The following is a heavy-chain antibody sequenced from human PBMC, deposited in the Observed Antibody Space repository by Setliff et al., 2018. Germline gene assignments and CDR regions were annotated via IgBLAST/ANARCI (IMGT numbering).Heavy chain of an antibody. CDR1: GFNFGDYA. D-gene: IGHD3-10*01. Sequence: GGSLRLSCSASGFNFGDYAMAWVRQAPGKGLEWVGFIRSKTYGGTTDYAASVNGRFTISRDDSKSIAYLQMNSLRAEDTAVYYCARVGGPLWYLDYMDVWGKGTTVTVSS. CDR3: ARVGGPLWYLDYMDV. J-gene: IGHJ6*03. V-gene: IGHV3-49*04. CDR2: IRSKTYGGTT.